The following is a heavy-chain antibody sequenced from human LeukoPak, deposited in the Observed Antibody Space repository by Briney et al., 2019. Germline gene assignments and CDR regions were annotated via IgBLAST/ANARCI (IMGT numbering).Heavy chain of an antibody. V-gene: IGHV3-74*01. CDR3: ARGERYSGSYLDY. D-gene: IGHD1-26*01. Sequence: GGSLRLSCAASGFAFSSYWMHWVRQAPGKGLVWVSRINSDGSSTSYADSVKGRFTISRDNAKNTLYLQMNSLRAEDTAVYYCARGERYSGSYLDYWGQGTLVTVSS. CDR1: GFAFSSYW. CDR2: INSDGSST. J-gene: IGHJ4*02.